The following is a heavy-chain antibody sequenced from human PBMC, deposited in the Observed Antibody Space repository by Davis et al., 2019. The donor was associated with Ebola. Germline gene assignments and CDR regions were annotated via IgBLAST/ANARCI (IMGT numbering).Heavy chain of an antibody. Sequence: GESLKISCAASGFTFSSYSMNWVRQAPGKGLEWVAVISYDGSNKYYTDSVKGRFTISRDNSKNTLYLQMNSLRAEDTAVYYCIYSSSRWWFDPWGQGTLVTVSS. CDR1: GFTFSSYS. CDR3: IYSSSRWWFDP. CDR2: ISYDGSNK. D-gene: IGHD6-6*01. V-gene: IGHV3-30*03. J-gene: IGHJ5*02.